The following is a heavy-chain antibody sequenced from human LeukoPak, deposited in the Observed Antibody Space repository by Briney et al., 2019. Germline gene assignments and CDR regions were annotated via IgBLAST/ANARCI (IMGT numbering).Heavy chain of an antibody. CDR1: GGSISSYY. CDR3: ARDDTYYYDSSAHDAFDI. Sequence: SETLSLTCTVSGGSISSYYWSWIRQPAGKGLEWIGRIYTSGSTNYNPSLKSRVTMSVDTSKNQFSLKLSSVTAADTAVYYCARDDTYYYDSSAHDAFDIWGQGTMVTVSS. V-gene: IGHV4-4*07. D-gene: IGHD3-22*01. CDR2: IYTSGST. J-gene: IGHJ3*02.